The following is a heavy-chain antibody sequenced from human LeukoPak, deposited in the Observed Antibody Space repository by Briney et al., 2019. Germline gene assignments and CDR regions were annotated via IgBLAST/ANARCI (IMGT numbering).Heavy chain of an antibody. CDR2: ICYDGSNK. J-gene: IGHJ4*02. Sequence: GGSLRLSCAASGFTFSSYGMHWVRQAPGQGLEWVAVICYDGSNKYYADSVKGRFTISRDNSKNTLYLQMNSLRAEDTAVYYCAKGTLLWFGESIFDYWGQGTLVTVSS. CDR3: AKGTLLWFGESIFDY. V-gene: IGHV3-33*06. CDR1: GFTFSSYG. D-gene: IGHD3-10*01.